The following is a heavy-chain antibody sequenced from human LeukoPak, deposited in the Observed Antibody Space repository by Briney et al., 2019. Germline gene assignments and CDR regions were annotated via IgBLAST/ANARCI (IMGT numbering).Heavy chain of an antibody. CDR1: GCTFTGYY. J-gene: IGHJ2*01. CDR2: INPNSGGT. V-gene: IGHV1-2*02. Sequence: ASVKVSCKASGCTFTGYYMHWVRQAPGQGLEWMGWINPNSGGTNYAQKFQGRVTMTRDTSISTAYMELSRLRSDDTAVYYCARLTSSWYQDWYFDLWGRGTLVTVSS. CDR3: ARLTSSWYQDWYFDL. D-gene: IGHD6-13*01.